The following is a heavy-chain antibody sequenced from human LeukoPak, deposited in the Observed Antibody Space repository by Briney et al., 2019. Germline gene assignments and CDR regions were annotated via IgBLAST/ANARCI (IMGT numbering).Heavy chain of an antibody. Sequence: GGSLRLSCAASGFTFDDYAMHWVRQAPGKGLEWVSGISWNSGSIGYADSVKGRFTISRDNAKNSLYLQMNSLRAEDTALYYCAKGRSDFDYWGQGTLVTLSS. J-gene: IGHJ4*02. CDR1: GFTFDDYA. CDR2: ISWNSGSI. CDR3: AKGRSDFDY. V-gene: IGHV3-9*01.